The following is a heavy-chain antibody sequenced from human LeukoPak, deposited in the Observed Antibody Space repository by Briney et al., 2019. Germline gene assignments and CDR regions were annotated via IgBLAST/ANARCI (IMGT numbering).Heavy chain of an antibody. J-gene: IGHJ4*02. Sequence: ASVKVSCKASGYTFTGYYIHRVRQAPGQGLEWMGRINPNSGGTNYAQKFQGRATMTRDTSISTAYMELSRLRSDDTAVYYCARDLSASDFDYWGQGTLVTVSS. CDR2: INPNSGGT. CDR3: ARDLSASDFDY. V-gene: IGHV1-2*06. CDR1: GYTFTGYY.